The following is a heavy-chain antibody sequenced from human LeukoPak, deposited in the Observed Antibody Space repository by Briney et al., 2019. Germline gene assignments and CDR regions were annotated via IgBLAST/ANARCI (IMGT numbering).Heavy chain of an antibody. V-gene: IGHV4-59*11. Sequence: SETLSLTCTVSDASMSSHYWIWVRQPPGRGLEWIGYDFSTGDTTYSPSLKSRVTISVDMSENQFSLKLNSVTAADTAVYYCARGVYNYYYMDVWGRGATVTVSS. CDR1: DASMSSHY. J-gene: IGHJ6*03. CDR2: DFSTGDT. CDR3: ARGVYNYYYMDV.